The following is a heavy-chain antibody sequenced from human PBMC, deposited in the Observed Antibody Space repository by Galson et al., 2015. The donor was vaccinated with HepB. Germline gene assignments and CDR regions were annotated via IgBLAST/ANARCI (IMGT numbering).Heavy chain of an antibody. CDR3: ARDLGSGWYFDL. D-gene: IGHD6-19*01. Sequence: SLRLSCAASGFTFSSYAMHWVRRAPGKGLEWVALISYDGRNKYYADSVKGRFTISRDNSKNTLYLQMNSLRAEDTAVYYCARDLGSGWYFDLWGRGTLVAVSS. CDR1: GFTFSSYA. V-gene: IGHV3-30*04. CDR2: ISYDGRNK. J-gene: IGHJ2*01.